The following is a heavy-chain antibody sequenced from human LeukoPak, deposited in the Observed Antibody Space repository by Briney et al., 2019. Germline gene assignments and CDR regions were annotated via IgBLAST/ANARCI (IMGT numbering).Heavy chain of an antibody. CDR2: IYTSGST. V-gene: IGHV4-61*02. J-gene: IGHJ3*02. D-gene: IGHD3-22*01. Sequence: PSETLSLTCTVSGGSISSSNYYWNWIRQPAGKGLEWIGRIYTSGSTNYNPSLKSRVTISVDTSKNQFSLKLSSVTAADTAVYYCARHYYYDTSGSRDAFDIWGQGTMVTVSS. CDR1: GGSISSSNYY. CDR3: ARHYYYDTSGSRDAFDI.